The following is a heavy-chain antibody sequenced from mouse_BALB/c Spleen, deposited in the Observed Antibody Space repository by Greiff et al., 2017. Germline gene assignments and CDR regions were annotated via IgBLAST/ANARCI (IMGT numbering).Heavy chain of an antibody. D-gene: IGHD2-4*01. J-gene: IGHJ3*01. CDR1: GYSITSDYA. Sequence: EVQLQQSGPGLVKPSQSLSLTCTVTGYSITSDYAWNWIRQFPGNKLEWMGYISYSGSTSYNPSLKSRISITRDTSKNQFFLQLNSVTTEDTATYYCASYDYDGLFAYWGQGTLVTVSA. CDR3: ASYDYDGLFAY. CDR2: ISYSGST. V-gene: IGHV3-2*02.